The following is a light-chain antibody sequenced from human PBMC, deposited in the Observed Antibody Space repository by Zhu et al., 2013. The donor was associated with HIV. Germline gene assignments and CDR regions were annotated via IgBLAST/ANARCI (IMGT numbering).Light chain of an antibody. Sequence: DIVLTQSPGTLSLSPGERATLSCRASQSVGSTFLAWYQQKRGQAPRLLIHDASNRATGIPARFSGSGSGTDFTLTISSLQPEDVATYYCQKYHSAPFTFGPGTKVDLK. CDR2: DAS. J-gene: IGKJ3*01. CDR1: QSVGSTF. CDR3: QKYHSAPFT. V-gene: IGKV3-20*01.